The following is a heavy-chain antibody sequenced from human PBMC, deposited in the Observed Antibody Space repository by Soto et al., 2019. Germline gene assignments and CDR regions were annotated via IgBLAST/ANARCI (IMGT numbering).Heavy chain of an antibody. V-gene: IGHV3-49*03. CDR1: GFTFGDYA. CDR3: TRESTYYYDSSGYYSDAFDI. D-gene: IGHD3-22*01. Sequence: GGSLRLSCTASGFTFGDYAMSWFRQAPGKGLEWVGFIRSKAYGGTTEYAASVKGRFTISRDDSKSIAYLQMNSLKTEDTAVYYCTRESTYYYDSSGYYSDAFDIWGQGTMVTVSS. CDR2: IRSKAYGGTT. J-gene: IGHJ3*02.